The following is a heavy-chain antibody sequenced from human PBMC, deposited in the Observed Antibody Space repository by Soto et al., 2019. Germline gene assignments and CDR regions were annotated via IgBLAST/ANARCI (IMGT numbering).Heavy chain of an antibody. D-gene: IGHD5-18*01. CDR1: GFTFSNYA. CDR3: ARDTGPNGYNYYYFGMDV. J-gene: IGHJ6*02. CDR2: ISYDGSDK. V-gene: IGHV3-30-3*01. Sequence: XGSLRLSCAASGFTFSNYAMHWVRQAPGKGLEWVAVISYDGSDKYNANSVKGRFTISRDNSKNTLYLQMNSLRAEDTAVYYCARDTGPNGYNYYYFGMDVWGQGTTVTVSS.